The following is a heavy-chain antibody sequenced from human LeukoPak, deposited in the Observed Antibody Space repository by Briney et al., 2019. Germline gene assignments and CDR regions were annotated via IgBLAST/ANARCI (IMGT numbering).Heavy chain of an antibody. CDR1: GFTFSDYY. CDR3: ARSPYSSSWYLPNFDY. D-gene: IGHD6-13*01. Sequence: GGSLRLSCAASGFTFSDYYMSWIRQAPGKGLEWVSYISSSGSTIYYADSVKSRFTISRDNAKNSLYLQMNSLRAEDTAVYYCARSPYSSSWYLPNFDYWGQGTLVTVSS. J-gene: IGHJ4*02. V-gene: IGHV3-11*01. CDR2: ISSSGSTI.